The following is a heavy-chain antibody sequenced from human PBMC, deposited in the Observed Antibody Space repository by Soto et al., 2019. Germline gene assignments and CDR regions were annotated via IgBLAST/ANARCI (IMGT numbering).Heavy chain of an antibody. V-gene: IGHV1-8*01. CDR3: ARGPIFRSCSGCYYYYYMDV. J-gene: IGHJ6*03. CDR1: GYTFTSYD. D-gene: IGHD6-19*01. Sequence: GASVKVSCKASGYTFTSYDINWVRQATGQRLEWMGWMNPNSGNTGYAQKFQGRVTMTRNTSISTAYMELSSLRSEDTAVYYCARGPIFRSCSGCYYYYYMDVWGKGTTVTVSS. CDR2: MNPNSGNT.